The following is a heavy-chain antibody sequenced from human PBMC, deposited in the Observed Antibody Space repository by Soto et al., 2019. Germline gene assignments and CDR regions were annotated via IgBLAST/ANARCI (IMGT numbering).Heavy chain of an antibody. Sequence: RASVKVSCKASGGTFSSYAISWVRQAPGQGLEWMGGIIPIFGTANYAQKFQGRVTITADESTNTAYMELSSLRSEDTAVYYCAGGYSYGYNYGMDVWGQGTTVTASS. CDR2: IIPIFGTA. D-gene: IGHD5-18*01. CDR1: GGTFSSYA. CDR3: AGGYSYGYNYGMDV. J-gene: IGHJ6*02. V-gene: IGHV1-69*13.